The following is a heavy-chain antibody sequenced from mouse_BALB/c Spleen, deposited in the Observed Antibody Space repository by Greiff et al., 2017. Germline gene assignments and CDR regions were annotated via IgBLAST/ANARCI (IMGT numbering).Heavy chain of an antibody. J-gene: IGHJ1*01. V-gene: IGHV5-4*02. Sequence: EVKLVESGGGLVKPGGSLKLSCAASGFTFSDYYMYWVRQTPEKRLEWVATISDGGSYTYYPDSVKGRFTISRDNAKNNLYLQMSSLKSEDTAMYYCARDGEDGNYVYFDVWGAGTTVTVSS. CDR3: ARDGEDGNYVYFDV. CDR2: ISDGGSYT. CDR1: GFTFSDYY. D-gene: IGHD2-1*01.